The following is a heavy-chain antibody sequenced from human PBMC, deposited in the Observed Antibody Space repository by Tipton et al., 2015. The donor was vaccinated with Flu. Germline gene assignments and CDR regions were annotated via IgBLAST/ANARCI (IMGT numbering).Heavy chain of an antibody. CDR2: ISYDGSNK. D-gene: IGHD5-12*01. J-gene: IGHJ4*02. V-gene: IGHV3-30*18. CDR1: GFIFSYYG. Sequence: SLRLSCAASGFIFSYYGMHWVRQAPGKGLEWVGVISYDGSNKYYEASVEGRFTISRDNSMNTLYLQMNSLRAEDTGVYYCAKEVDNMRSSDLFDYWGQGTLVTVSS. CDR3: AKEVDNMRSSDLFDY.